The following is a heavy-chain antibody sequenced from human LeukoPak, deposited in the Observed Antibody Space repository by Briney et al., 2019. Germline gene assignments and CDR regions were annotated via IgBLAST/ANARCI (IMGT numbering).Heavy chain of an antibody. J-gene: IGHJ4*02. CDR2: IYSDGTT. V-gene: IGHV3-53*01. CDR3: ARDLTYYYDGSGAGFDY. D-gene: IGHD3-22*01. CDR1: GFTVSSNY. Sequence: GGSLRLSCAASGFTVSSNYMSWVRQAPGKGLEWVSLIYSDGTTYYADSVKGRFTFSRDNSKNTLYLQMNSLRAEDTAVYYCARDLTYYYDGSGAGFDYWGQGTLVTVSS.